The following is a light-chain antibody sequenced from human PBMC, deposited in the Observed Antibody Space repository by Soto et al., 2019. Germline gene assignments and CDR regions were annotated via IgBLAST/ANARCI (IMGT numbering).Light chain of an antibody. CDR1: QSISSF. J-gene: IGKJ4*01. CDR3: QQRSQWPPT. Sequence: EIVLTQSPATLSLSPGERATLSCRASQSISSFLAWYQQKPGQAPRLLIYGASNRATGIPARFSGSGSGTDFTLTISSLEPEDFALYYCQQRSQWPPTFGGGTKVDIK. CDR2: GAS. V-gene: IGKV3-11*01.